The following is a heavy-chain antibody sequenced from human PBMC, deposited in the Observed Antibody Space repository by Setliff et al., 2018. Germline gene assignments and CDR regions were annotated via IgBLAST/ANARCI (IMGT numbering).Heavy chain of an antibody. J-gene: IGHJ4*02. Sequence: LRLSCAASGFTFSSYSMNWVRQAPGKGLEWVSYISSSSSTIYYAGSVKGRFTISRDNAKNSLYLQMNSLRAEDTAVYYCARVGDFWSGYYQDYWGQGTLVTVSS. CDR2: ISSSSSTI. V-gene: IGHV3-48*01. CDR3: ARVGDFWSGYYQDY. CDR1: GFTFSSYS. D-gene: IGHD3-3*01.